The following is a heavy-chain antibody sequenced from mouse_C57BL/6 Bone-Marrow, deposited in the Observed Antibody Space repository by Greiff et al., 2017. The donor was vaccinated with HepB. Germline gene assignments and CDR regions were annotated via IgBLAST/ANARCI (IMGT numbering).Heavy chain of an antibody. V-gene: IGHV1-59*01. CDR3: APIGHYFDY. CDR2: IDPSDSYT. CDR1: GYTFTSYW. Sequence: QVQLQQPGAELVRPGTSVKLSCKASGYTFTSYWMHWVKQRPGQGLEWIGVIDPSDSYTNYNQKFKGKATLTVDTSSSTAYMQLSSLTSEDSAVYYCAPIGHYFDYWGQGTTLTVSS. J-gene: IGHJ2*01.